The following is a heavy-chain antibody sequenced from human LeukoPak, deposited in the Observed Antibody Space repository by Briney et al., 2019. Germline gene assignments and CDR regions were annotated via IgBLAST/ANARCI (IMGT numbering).Heavy chain of an antibody. D-gene: IGHD6-19*01. V-gene: IGHV3-30*04. CDR1: GFTFSTYA. Sequence: GRSLRLSCAASGFTFSTYAMHWVRQAPGEGLEWVAVISSDGSDNYYADSVKGRFTISRDNSKNTLYLQMNSLRVEDTAVYYCARASYSSGWYGTPNFDYWGQGTLVTVSS. CDR2: ISSDGSDN. CDR3: ARASYSSGWYGTPNFDY. J-gene: IGHJ4*02.